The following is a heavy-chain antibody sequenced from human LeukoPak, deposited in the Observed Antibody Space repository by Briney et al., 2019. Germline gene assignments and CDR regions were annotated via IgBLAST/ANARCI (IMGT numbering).Heavy chain of an antibody. Sequence: GGSLRLSCAASGFTFSSYRMSWVRQAPGKGLEWVSYISSSSSTIYYADSVKGRFTISRDNAKNSLYLQMNSLRAEDTAVYYCAREKRAYYVILTGYYDYWGQGTLVTVSS. CDR3: AREKRAYYVILTGYYDY. CDR2: ISSSSSTI. J-gene: IGHJ4*02. V-gene: IGHV3-48*01. CDR1: GFTFSSYR. D-gene: IGHD3-9*01.